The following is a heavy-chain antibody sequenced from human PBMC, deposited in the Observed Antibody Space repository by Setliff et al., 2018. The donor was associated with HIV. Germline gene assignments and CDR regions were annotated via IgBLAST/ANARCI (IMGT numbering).Heavy chain of an antibody. CDR1: GYTFTSYA. D-gene: IGHD6-19*01. CDR2: IHTNTGDP. V-gene: IGHV7-4-1*02. CDR3: ARDLPLPGIAVAASMGRDYYYSMDV. Sequence: GASVKVSCKASGYTFTSYAVNWVRQAPGQRLEWVGWIHTNTGDPTYAQGLTGRFVFSLDTSVNTAYLQVSSLETEDTAVYYCARDLPLPGIAVAASMGRDYYYSMDVWGQGTTVTVSS. J-gene: IGHJ6*02.